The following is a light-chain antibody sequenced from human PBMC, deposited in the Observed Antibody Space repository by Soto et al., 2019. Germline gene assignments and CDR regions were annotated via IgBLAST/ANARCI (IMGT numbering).Light chain of an antibody. CDR2: QVT. CDR3: SSYTSISTWV. CDR1: TSDVGAYNS. V-gene: IGLV2-14*01. Sequence: QSALTQPASVSGSPGQSITISCTGTTSDVGAYNSVSWYQHHPGKAPKLIIYQVTNRPSGVSNRFSGSKSGNTASLTISVLQAEDEADYYCSSYTSISTWVFGGGTKLTVL. J-gene: IGLJ3*02.